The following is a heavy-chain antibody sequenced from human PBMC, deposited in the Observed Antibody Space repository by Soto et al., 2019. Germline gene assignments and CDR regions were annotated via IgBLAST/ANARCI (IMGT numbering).Heavy chain of an antibody. CDR3: AKGGHIDF. CDR1: GFSFSTYW. Sequence: EVQLVESGGGLVQPGGSLRLSCAASGFSFSTYWMSWVRQAPGKGLEWVANIKDDGGETYYVDSVKGRFTISRDNAKTSLSLQMNSLRAEDTAVYYCAKGGHIDFCGQGTLVTVSS. D-gene: IGHD3-16*01. V-gene: IGHV3-7*03. CDR2: IKDDGGET. J-gene: IGHJ4*02.